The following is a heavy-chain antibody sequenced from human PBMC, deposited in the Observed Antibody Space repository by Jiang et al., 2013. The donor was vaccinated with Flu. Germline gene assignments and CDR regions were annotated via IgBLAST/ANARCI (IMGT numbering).Heavy chain of an antibody. CDR1: GVSIITYY. CDR3: ARHTSGQQLVQNWFDP. Sequence: ETLSLTCTVSGVSIITYYWSWIRQPPGKGLEWIGVIYYSGSTYYNPSLKSRVTISVDMSKNQFSLKLSSVTAADTALYYCARHTSGQQLVQNWFDPWGQGTLVTVSS. V-gene: IGHV4-59*08. D-gene: IGHD6-13*01. J-gene: IGHJ5*02. CDR2: IYYSGST.